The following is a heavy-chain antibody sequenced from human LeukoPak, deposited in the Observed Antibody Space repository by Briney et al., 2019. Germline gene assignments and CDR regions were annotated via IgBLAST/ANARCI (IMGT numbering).Heavy chain of an antibody. D-gene: IGHD4-17*01. CDR3: ARVHFGEEVNWFDP. CDR1: GDSVSSKSAA. Sequence: SQTPSLTCAISGDSVSSKSAAWNWIRQSPSRGLEWLGRTYYRSKWYNDYAVSVKSRISINPDTSKNQFSLHLNSVTPEDTAVYYCARVHFGEEVNWFDPWGQGTLVTVSS. J-gene: IGHJ5*02. CDR2: TYYRSKWYN. V-gene: IGHV6-1*01.